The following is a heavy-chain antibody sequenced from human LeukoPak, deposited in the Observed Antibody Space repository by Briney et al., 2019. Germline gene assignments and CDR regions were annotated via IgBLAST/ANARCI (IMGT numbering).Heavy chain of an antibody. CDR2: IYYSGST. CDR1: GGSISSNSYY. D-gene: IGHD6-13*01. Sequence: PSETLSLTCTVSGGSISSNSYYWGWIRQPPGKGLEWIGYIYYSGSTNYNPSLKSRVTISVDTSKNQFSLKLSSVTAADTAVYYCARGLMMAVAGRGEFHYWGQGTLVTVSS. V-gene: IGHV4-61*05. J-gene: IGHJ4*02. CDR3: ARGLMMAVAGRGEFHY.